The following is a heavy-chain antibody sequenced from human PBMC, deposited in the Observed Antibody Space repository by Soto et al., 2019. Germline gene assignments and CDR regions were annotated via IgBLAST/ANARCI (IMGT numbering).Heavy chain of an antibody. CDR3: ARDYLSSKLSLSYFDF. D-gene: IGHD2-2*01. J-gene: IGHJ4*02. CDR2: INPSGGSA. V-gene: IGHV1-46*01. Sequence: QVQLVQSGAEVTRPGASVKVSCKASGYSFISHYIHWVRQAPGQGLEWMGFINPSGGSATLAQKFQGRVTMTRDTSTSTVYMELTILRSEDAAVDYCARDYLSSKLSLSYFDFWGQGTLVTGSS. CDR1: GYSFISHY.